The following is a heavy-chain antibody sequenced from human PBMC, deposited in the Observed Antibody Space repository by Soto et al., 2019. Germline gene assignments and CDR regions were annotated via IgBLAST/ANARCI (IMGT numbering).Heavy chain of an antibody. V-gene: IGHV4-4*07. Sequence: PSETLSLTCSVSVVSTSIYYWTWIRQSAGKGLEWIGRIYASRTTHYNPSLNSRVTMSVDTSRNQFSLKLSSVTATDTALYYCATTLAARGAFDVWGQGTMVTVSS. J-gene: IGHJ3*01. CDR2: IYASRTT. D-gene: IGHD2-15*01. CDR3: ATTLAARGAFDV. CDR1: VVSTSIYY.